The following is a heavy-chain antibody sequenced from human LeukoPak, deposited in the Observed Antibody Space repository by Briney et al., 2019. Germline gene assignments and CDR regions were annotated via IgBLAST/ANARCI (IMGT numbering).Heavy chain of an antibody. V-gene: IGHV1-69*13. Sequence: SVKVPCEASGGTFSSYAISWVRQAPGQGLEWMGGIIPIFGTANYAQKFQGRVTITADESTSTAYMELSSLRSEDTAVYYCAGTGTKTYYYDSSGYYYDWGQGTLVTVSS. CDR3: AGTGTKTYYYDSSGYYYD. CDR2: IIPIFGTA. J-gene: IGHJ4*02. CDR1: GGTFSSYA. D-gene: IGHD3-22*01.